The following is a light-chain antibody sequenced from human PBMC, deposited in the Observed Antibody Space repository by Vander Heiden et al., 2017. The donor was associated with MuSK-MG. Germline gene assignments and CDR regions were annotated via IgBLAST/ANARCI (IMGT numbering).Light chain of an antibody. V-gene: IGLV1-40*01. CDR3: QSYDSSLSGSRV. Sequence: QSVLTQPPSVSGAPGQRVTISCTGSSSNIGAGYDVHWYQQLPGTAPKLLIEGNSNRPSGVPDRFSGSKSGTSASLAITGLQAEEEADYYCQSYDSSLSGSRVFGGGTKLTVL. CDR1: SSNIGAGYD. CDR2: GNS. J-gene: IGLJ3*02.